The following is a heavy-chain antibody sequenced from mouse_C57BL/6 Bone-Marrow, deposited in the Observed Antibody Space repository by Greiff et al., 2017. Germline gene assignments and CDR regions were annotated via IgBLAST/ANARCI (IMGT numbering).Heavy chain of an antibody. CDR1: GYTFTSYW. CDR3: ARFLY. J-gene: IGHJ3*01. V-gene: IGHV1-50*01. Sequence: VQLQQPGAELVKPGASVKLSCKASGYTFTSYWMQWVKQRPGQGLEWIGEIDPSDSYTNYNQKFKGKATLTVDTSSSTAYMQLSSLTSEDSAVXYCARFLYWGQGTLVTVSA. CDR2: IDPSDSYT.